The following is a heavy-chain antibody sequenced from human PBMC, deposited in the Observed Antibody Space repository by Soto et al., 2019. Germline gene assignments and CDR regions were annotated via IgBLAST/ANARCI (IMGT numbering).Heavy chain of an antibody. D-gene: IGHD2-2*01. CDR2: ISAYNGNT. J-gene: IGHJ6*02. CDR1: GYTFTSYG. V-gene: IGHV1-18*01. CDR3: ASGGYCKSTSCPYGMDV. Sequence: QVQLVQSGAEVKKPGASVKVSCKASGYTFTSYGISWVRQAPGQGLEWMGWISAYNGNTNYAQKLQGRVTMTTDTSPSTAYMELRSLRSDDTAVYYCASGGYCKSTSCPYGMDVWGQGTTVTVSS.